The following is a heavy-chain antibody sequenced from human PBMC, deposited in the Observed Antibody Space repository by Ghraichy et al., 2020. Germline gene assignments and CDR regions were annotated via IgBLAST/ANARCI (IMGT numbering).Heavy chain of an antibody. V-gene: IGHV4-34*01. CDR2: INHSGST. CDR3: ARGGLVGATGTFDY. Sequence: SETLSLTCAVYGGSFSGYYWSWIRQPPGKGLEWIGEINHSGSTNYNPSLKSRVTISVDTSKNQFSLKLSSVTAADTAVYYCARGGLVGATGTFDYWGQGTLVTVSS. J-gene: IGHJ4*02. D-gene: IGHD1-26*01. CDR1: GGSFSGYY.